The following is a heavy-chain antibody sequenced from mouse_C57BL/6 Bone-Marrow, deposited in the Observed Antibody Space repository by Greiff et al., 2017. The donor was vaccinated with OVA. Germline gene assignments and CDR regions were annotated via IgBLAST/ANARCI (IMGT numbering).Heavy chain of an antibody. CDR1: GYSITSGYY. D-gene: IGHD1-1*01. CDR2: ISYDGSN. CDR3: ARDLLLRSWYFDV. V-gene: IGHV3-6*01. J-gene: IGHJ1*03. Sequence: EVQLQESGPGLVKPSQSLSLTCSVTGYSITSGYYWNWIRQFPGNKLEWMGYISYDGSNNYNPSLKNRISITRDTSKNQFFLKLNSVTTEDTATYYCARDLLLRSWYFDVWGTGTTVTVSS.